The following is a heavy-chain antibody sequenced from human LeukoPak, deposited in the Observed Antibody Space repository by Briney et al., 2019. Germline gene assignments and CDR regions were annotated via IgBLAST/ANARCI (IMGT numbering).Heavy chain of an antibody. D-gene: IGHD4-23*01. J-gene: IGHJ5*02. CDR1: GYTFTGYY. V-gene: IGHV1-2*02. Sequence: ASVKVSCKASGYTFTGYYIHWVRQAPGQGLKLMGWINPNSGGTNYAQKFQGRVTMTRDTSISTAYMELSRLRSEDTAVYYCARDNSVEDTAWWFDPWGQGTLVTVSS. CDR2: INPNSGGT. CDR3: ARDNSVEDTAWWFDP.